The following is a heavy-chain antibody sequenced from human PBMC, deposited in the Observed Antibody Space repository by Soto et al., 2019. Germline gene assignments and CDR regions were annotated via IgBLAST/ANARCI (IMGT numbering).Heavy chain of an antibody. V-gene: IGHV4-31*03. D-gene: IGHD2-2*01. J-gene: IGHJ6*03. CDR2: IYYSGST. CDR3: ARAPQLLFYYYYYMDV. Sequence: QVQLQESGPGLAKPSQTLSLTCTVSGGSISSGDNYWSWIRQHPGKGLEWIAFIYYSGSTYYNPSLKSRVTISVATSKNQFSLKLSSVTAADTAVYYCARAPQLLFYYYYYMDVWGKGTTVTVSS. CDR1: GGSISSGDNY.